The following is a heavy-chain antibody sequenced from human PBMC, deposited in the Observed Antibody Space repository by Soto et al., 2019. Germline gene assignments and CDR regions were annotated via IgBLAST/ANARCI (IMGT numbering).Heavy chain of an antibody. D-gene: IGHD1-26*01. Sequence: GESLKISCKGSGYSFTSYWIGWVHQMPGKGLEWMGIIYPGDSDTRYSPSFQGQVTISADKSISTAYLQWSSLKASDTAMYYCARGPWYSGRQGPSYYYYGMDVWGQGTTVTVSS. CDR1: GYSFTSYW. V-gene: IGHV5-51*07. J-gene: IGHJ6*02. CDR3: ARGPWYSGRQGPSYYYYGMDV. CDR2: IYPGDSDT.